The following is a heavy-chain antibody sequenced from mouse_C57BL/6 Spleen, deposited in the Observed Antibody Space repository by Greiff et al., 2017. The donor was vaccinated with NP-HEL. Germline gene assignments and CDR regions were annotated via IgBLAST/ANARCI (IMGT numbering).Heavy chain of an antibody. CDR2: ISSGGDYI. V-gene: IGHV5-9-1*02. D-gene: IGHD2-2*01. J-gene: IGHJ2*01. CDR3: TRVLSTMVTPYYFDY. Sequence: EVKLVESGEGLVKPGGSLKLSCAASGFTFSSYAMSWVRQTPEKRLVWVAYISSGGDYIYYADTVKGRFTISRDNARNTLYLQMSSLKSEDTAMYYCTRVLSTMVTPYYFDYWGQGTTLTVSS. CDR1: GFTFSSYA.